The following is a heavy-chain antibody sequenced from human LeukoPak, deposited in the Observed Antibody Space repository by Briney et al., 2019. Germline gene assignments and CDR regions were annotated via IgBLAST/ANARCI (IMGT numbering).Heavy chain of an antibody. CDR1: GYTLTSYG. J-gene: IGHJ5*02. Sequence: ASVKVSCKASGYTLTSYGISWVRQAPGQGLEWMGWISAYNGNTNYAQKLQGRVTMTTDTSTSTAYMELRSLRSDDTAVYYCARVRRYCSSTSCYETLPGGWFDPWGQGTLVTVSS. V-gene: IGHV1-18*01. CDR3: ARVRRYCSSTSCYETLPGGWFDP. CDR2: ISAYNGNT. D-gene: IGHD2-2*01.